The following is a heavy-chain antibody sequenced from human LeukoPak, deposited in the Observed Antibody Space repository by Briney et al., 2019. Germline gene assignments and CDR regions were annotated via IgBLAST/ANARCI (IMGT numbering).Heavy chain of an antibody. Sequence: SETLSLTCTVSGGSISSYYWSWIRQPQGQGLEWIGYIYYSGSTSYNSSLKSRVTISLDTPKNQFSLKLNSVTAADTAVYYCARSFDSRGYYYYGMDVWGQGTTVTVSS. D-gene: IGHD3-22*01. CDR3: ARSFDSRGYYYYGMDV. V-gene: IGHV4-59*01. CDR1: GGSISSYY. J-gene: IGHJ6*02. CDR2: IYYSGST.